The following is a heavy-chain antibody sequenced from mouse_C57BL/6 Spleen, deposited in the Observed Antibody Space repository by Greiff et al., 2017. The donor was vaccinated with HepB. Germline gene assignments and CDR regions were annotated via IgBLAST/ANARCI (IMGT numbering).Heavy chain of an antibody. CDR2: IWTGGGT. V-gene: IGHV2-9-1*01. CDR3: AIYDGYPAY. CDR1: GFSLTSYA. D-gene: IGHD2-3*01. Sequence: VKLQQSGPGLVAPSQSLSITCTVSGFSLTSYAISWVRQPPGKGLEWLGVIWTGGGTNYNSALKSRLSISKDNSKSQVFLKMNSLQTDDTARYYCAIYDGYPAYWGQGTLVTVSA. J-gene: IGHJ3*01.